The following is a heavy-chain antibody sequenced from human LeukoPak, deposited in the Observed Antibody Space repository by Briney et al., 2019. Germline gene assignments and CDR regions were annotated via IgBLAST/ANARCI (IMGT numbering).Heavy chain of an antibody. J-gene: IGHJ4*02. CDR1: GGSISSSSYY. CDR3: ANSIDFDYGDYYFDY. Sequence: SETLSLTCTVSGGSISSSSYYWGWIRQPAGKGLEWIGRIYTSGSTNYNPSLKSRVTISLDTSKNQFSLKLSSVTAADTAVYYCANSIDFDYGDYYFDYWGQGALVTISS. CDR2: IYTSGST. D-gene: IGHD4-17*01. V-gene: IGHV4-61*02.